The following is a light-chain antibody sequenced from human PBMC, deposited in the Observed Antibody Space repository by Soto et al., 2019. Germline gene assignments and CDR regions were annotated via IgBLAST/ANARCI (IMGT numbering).Light chain of an antibody. Sequence: EIVLTQSPGTLSLSPGERAILSCRASQSVSSSFLAWYRQNPGQAPRLLIYSASSRATGIPGRFSGSGSGTDFTLTISRLEPEDFAVYYCQQYGSSPWTFGQGTKVDIK. CDR2: SAS. CDR3: QQYGSSPWT. CDR1: QSVSSSF. J-gene: IGKJ1*01. V-gene: IGKV3-20*01.